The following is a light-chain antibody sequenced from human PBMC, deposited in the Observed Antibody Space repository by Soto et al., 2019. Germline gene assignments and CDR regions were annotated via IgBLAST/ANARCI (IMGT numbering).Light chain of an antibody. CDR3: QPYNSYYT. CDR2: DAS. V-gene: IGKV1-5*01. J-gene: IGKJ1*01. Sequence: EIQRTQSPSTLSASVGYRVTITCRASQSISSWLAWYQQKPGKAPKLLIYDASSLESGVPSRFSGSGSGTEFTLTISSLQPDDFATDYCQPYNSYYTFGQGTKVDIK. CDR1: QSISSW.